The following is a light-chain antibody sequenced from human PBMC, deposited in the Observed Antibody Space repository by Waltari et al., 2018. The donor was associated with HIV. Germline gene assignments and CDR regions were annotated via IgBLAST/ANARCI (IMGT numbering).Light chain of an antibody. CDR2: QNT. CDR3: QAWDTTTVI. J-gene: IGLJ2*01. V-gene: IGLV3-1*01. CDR1: KLGSND. Sequence: SFELTQPPSVSVSPGQTATITCSGAKLGSNDAFWYQQRPGQSPVLIIYQNTKRPSGIPERFSGSSFGKTATLTISGTQPMDEADYYCQAWDTTTVIFGGGTRLTVL.